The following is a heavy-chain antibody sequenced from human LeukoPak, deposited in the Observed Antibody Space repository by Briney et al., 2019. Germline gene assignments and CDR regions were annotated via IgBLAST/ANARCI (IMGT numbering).Heavy chain of an antibody. CDR1: GFSFSNCS. CDR3: AGDYEGNLAFDI. J-gene: IGHJ3*02. Sequence: MPGGSLRLSCAVSGFSFSNCSMNWVRQAPGKGLEWVSSISSSSTYIYYADSLEGRFTISRDNVRNSLYLQMNSLRAEDTAVCYCAGDYEGNLAFDIWGQGTMVTVSS. CDR2: ISSSSTYI. V-gene: IGHV3-21*01. D-gene: IGHD4-23*01.